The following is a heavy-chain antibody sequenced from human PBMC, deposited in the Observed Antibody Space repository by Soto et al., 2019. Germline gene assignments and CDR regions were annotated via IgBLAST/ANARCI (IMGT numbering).Heavy chain of an antibody. V-gene: IGHV3-23*01. CDR3: AKDRGDQGEAFDI. J-gene: IGHJ3*02. CDR1: GFTFSSYA. Sequence: GGSLRLSCAASGFTFSSYAMSWVRQAPGKGLEWVSAISRSGGSTYYADSVKGRFTISRDNSKNSLYLQMNSLRAEDTAVYYCAKDRGDQGEAFDIWGQGTMVTVSS. CDR2: ISRSGGST. D-gene: IGHD7-27*01.